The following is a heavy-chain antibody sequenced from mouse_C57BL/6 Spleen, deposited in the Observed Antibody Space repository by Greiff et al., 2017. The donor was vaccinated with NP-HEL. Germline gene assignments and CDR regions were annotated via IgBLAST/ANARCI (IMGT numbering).Heavy chain of an antibody. V-gene: IGHV5-4*03. CDR3: AKLGREAY. D-gene: IGHD4-1*01. J-gene: IGHJ2*01. CDR1: GFTFSSYA. Sequence: EVNLVESGGGLVKPGGSLKLSCAASGFTFSSYAMSWVRQTPEKRLEWVATISDGGSYTYYPDNVKGRFTISRDNAKNNLYLQMSHLKSEDTAMYYCAKLGREAYWGQGTTLTVSS. CDR2: ISDGGSYT.